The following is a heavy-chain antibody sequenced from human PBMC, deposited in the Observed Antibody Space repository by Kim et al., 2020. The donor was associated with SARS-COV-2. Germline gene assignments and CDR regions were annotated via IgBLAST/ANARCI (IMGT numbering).Heavy chain of an antibody. CDR3: ARSPQVGATPYFDY. CDR2: ISYDGSNK. V-gene: IGHV3-33*05. J-gene: IGHJ4*02. Sequence: GGSLRLSCAASGFTFSSYGMHWVRQAPGKGLEWVAVISYDGSNKYYADSVKGRFTISRDNSKNTLYLQMNSLRAEDTAVYYCARSPQVGATPYFDYWGQGTLVTVSS. CDR1: GFTFSSYG. D-gene: IGHD1-26*01.